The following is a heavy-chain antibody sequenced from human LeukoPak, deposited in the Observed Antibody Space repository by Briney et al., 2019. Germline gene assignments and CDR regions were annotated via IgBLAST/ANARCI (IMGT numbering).Heavy chain of an antibody. V-gene: IGHV4-30-4*08. D-gene: IGHD3-10*01. CDR3: ASASYYYGSGSFLFDY. CDR2: IYYSGST. J-gene: IGHJ4*02. Sequence: PSETLSLTCTVSGGSISSGDYYWSWIRQPPGKGLEWIGYIYYSGSTYYNPSLKSRVTISVDTSKNQFSLKLSSVTAADTAVYYCASASYYYGSGSFLFDYWGQGTLVTVSS. CDR1: GGSISSGDYY.